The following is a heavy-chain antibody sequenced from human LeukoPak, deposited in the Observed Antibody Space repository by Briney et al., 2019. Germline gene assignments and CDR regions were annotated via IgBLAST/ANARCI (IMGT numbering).Heavy chain of an antibody. V-gene: IGHV3-23*01. CDR1: GFTFSSYA. J-gene: IGHJ3*02. CDR3: EKCILNNCREVFDI. D-gene: IGHD1-1*01. CDR2: ISVSSTP. Sequence: GGSLRLSCAGAGFTFSSYALSWVRQLPGEGLDWVSSISVSSTPYYLDSVKGRFTISRDNSKNALFLQMNSLRAEDTALYYCEKCILNNCREVFDIGAQGTMVTFSS.